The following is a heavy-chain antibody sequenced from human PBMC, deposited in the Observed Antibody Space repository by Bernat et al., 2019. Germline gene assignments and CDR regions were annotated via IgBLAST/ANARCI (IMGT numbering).Heavy chain of an antibody. J-gene: IGHJ4*02. Sequence: EVQLVEAGGGLVQLGGSLRFSCAVSGIIFSSYCVSWVRLAQGKGLAWVANIKQDGSEKYYVDTVRSRFTIAGDNAKNSLYLQMNSLRAENTAVYYCARGWYRDFDYWGQGTLVTVSS. CDR3: ARGWYRDFDY. CDR2: IKQDGSEK. CDR1: GIIFSSYC. V-gene: IGHV3-7*01. D-gene: IGHD6-13*01.